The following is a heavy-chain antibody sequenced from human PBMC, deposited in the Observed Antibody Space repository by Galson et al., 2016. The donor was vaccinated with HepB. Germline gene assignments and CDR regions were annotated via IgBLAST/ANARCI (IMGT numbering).Heavy chain of an antibody. D-gene: IGHD3-10*01. CDR1: GFSFSPFY. CDR2: ISSVSTYK. J-gene: IGHJ4*02. V-gene: IGHV3-11*06. Sequence: SLRLSCAASGFSFSPFYMSWIRQAPGKGLEGVSSISSVSTYKHYADSVKGRFTISRDDARNTLYLQLNGLRGEDTAIYYCARENYGTFDYWGQGALVTVSS. CDR3: ARENYGTFDY.